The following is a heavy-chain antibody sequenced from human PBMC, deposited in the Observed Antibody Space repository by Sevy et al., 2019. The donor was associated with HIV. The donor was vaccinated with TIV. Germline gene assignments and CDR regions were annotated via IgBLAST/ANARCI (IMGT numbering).Heavy chain of an antibody. J-gene: IGHJ6*02. V-gene: IGHV3-43*01. Sequence: GGSLRLSCAASGFTFDDYTMHWVRQAPGRGLGWVSLISWDGGSTYYADSVKGRFTISRDNSKKSLYLQMTSLRTEDTALYYCAKDSGSKKDYYYYYGMDVWGQGTTVTVSS. CDR3: AKDSGSKKDYYYYYGMDV. CDR2: ISWDGGST. CDR1: GFTFDDYT. D-gene: IGHD3-10*01.